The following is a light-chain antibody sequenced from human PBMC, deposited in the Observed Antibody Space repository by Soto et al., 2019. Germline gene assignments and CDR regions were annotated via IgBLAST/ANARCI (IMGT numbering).Light chain of an antibody. J-gene: IGKJ4*01. CDR3: QEYIRWLLT. CDR1: QSVSSN. Sequence: EIMMKHTPATLSVSPEERATLSCRASQSVSSNLAWYQQKPGQAPSLLIYGASTRATGTPARFSGSGSGTEFTLTFSIRLSEDFAVYYCQEYIRWLLTFGGGTKVDIK. CDR2: GAS. V-gene: IGKV3-15*01.